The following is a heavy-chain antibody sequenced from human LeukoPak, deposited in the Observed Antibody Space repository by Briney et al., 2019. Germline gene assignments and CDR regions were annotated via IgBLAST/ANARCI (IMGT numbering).Heavy chain of an antibody. V-gene: IGHV3-48*03. CDR2: ISSSGSTI. CDR1: GFTFSSYE. J-gene: IGHJ4*02. D-gene: IGHD3-22*01. CDR3: ARCGYYDSSGYYPLYFDY. Sequence: PGGSLRLSCAASGFTFSSYEMNWVRQAPGKGQEWVSYISSSGSTIYYADSVKGRFTISRDNAKNSLYLQMNSLRAEDTAVYYCARCGYYDSSGYYPLYFDYWGQGTLVTVSS.